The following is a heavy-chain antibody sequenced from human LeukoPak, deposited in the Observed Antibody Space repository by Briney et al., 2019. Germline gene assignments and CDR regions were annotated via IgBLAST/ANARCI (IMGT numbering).Heavy chain of an antibody. Sequence: TLSLTCTVSGGSISSGGYYWSWIRQHPGKGLEWIGYIYYSGSTYYNPSLKSRVTISVDTSKNQFSLKLSSVTAADTAVYYCARGTASAAGSRVDYWGQGTLVTVSS. J-gene: IGHJ4*02. CDR1: GGSISSGGYY. CDR2: IYYSGST. V-gene: IGHV4-31*03. CDR3: ARGTASAAGSRVDY. D-gene: IGHD6-13*01.